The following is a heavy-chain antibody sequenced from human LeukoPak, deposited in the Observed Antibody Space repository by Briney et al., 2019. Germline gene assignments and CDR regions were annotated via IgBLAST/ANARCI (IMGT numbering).Heavy chain of an antibody. V-gene: IGHV3-23*01. CDR3: AKDTTITMVRPLFDP. Sequence: HAGGSLRLSCAASGFTFSSYAMSWVRQAPGKGLEWVSSISGSGGSTYYADSVKGRLTISRDNSKNTLYLQMNSLRAEDTAVYYCAKDTTITMVRPLFDPWGQGTLVTVSS. J-gene: IGHJ5*02. D-gene: IGHD3-10*01. CDR1: GFTFSSYA. CDR2: ISGSGGST.